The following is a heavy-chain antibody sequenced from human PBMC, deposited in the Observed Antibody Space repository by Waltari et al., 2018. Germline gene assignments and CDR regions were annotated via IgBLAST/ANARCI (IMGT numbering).Heavy chain of an antibody. CDR1: GFNVSIYG. V-gene: IGHV3-30*03. D-gene: IGHD3-9*01. CDR2: ISYDGNDE. Sequence: QVQLVESGGGVVQPGRSLRLSCAVSGFNVSIYGMHWVRQAQGKGLEWVAIISYDGNDEYYAASVRGRFTISRDNSKNTLDLQMNSLTSEDTAVYYCARDFDPGMDVWGQGTTVTVSS. CDR3: ARDFDPGMDV. J-gene: IGHJ6*02.